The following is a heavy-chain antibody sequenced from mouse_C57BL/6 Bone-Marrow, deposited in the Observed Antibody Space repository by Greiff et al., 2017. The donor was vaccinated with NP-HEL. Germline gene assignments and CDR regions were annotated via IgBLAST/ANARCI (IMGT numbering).Heavy chain of an antibody. CDR1: GYTFTDYE. CDR2: IDPETGGT. Sequence: QVQLQQSGAELVRPGASVTLSCKASGYTFTDYEMHWVKQTPVHGLEWIGAIDPETGGTAYNQKFKGKAILTADQSSSTAYMELRSLTSEDSAVYYCTRSRYYGSSPWFAYWGQGTLVTVSA. D-gene: IGHD1-1*01. V-gene: IGHV1-15*01. CDR3: TRSRYYGSSPWFAY. J-gene: IGHJ3*01.